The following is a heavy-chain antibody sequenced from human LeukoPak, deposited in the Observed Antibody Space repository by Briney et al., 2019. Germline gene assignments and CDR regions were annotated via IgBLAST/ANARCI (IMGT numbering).Heavy chain of an antibody. D-gene: IGHD1-14*01. CDR2: IYHSGST. J-gene: IGHJ5*02. CDR1: GGALSRGGYS. CDR3: AREWRPPEGGVWFDP. V-gene: IGHV4-30-2*01. Sequence: TLSLTCTLSGGALSRGGYSGSWIRQPPGKGLEWGGYIYHSGSTYNHPPLNSRLTLSVDPSKNQSSLKLRSVTGTRTAMYFWAREWRPPEGGVWFDPWGQGTLVTVSS.